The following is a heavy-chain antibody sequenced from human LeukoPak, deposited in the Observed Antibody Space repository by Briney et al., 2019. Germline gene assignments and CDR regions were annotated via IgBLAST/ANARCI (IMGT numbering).Heavy chain of an antibody. V-gene: IGHV1-24*01. CDR2: FDPEYQKT. D-gene: IGHD3-22*01. CDR3: ATGGPMIAVVITSRPFDI. CDR1: GCSLTELS. J-gene: IGHJ3*02. Sequence: ASVKVSCKLSGCSLTELSIHWVRQAPGKGLEWMGGFDPEYQKTIYAERFQDRVTLTEDTSTDTAYMELSSLRSDDTAVYYCATGGPMIAVVITSRPFDIWGQGTMVTVSS.